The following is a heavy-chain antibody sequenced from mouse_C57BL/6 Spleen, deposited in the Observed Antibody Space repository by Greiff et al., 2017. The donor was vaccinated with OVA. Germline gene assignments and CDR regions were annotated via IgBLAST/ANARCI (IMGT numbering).Heavy chain of an antibody. Sequence: QVQLQQSGAELVKPGASVKMSCKASGYTFTSYWITWVKQRPGQGLEWIGDIYPGSGSTNYNEKFKSKATLTVDTSSSTAYMQLSSLTSEDSAVYYCARELGYYYGSSYGYWGQGTTLTVSS. CDR1: GYTFTSYW. CDR2: IYPGSGST. CDR3: ARELGYYYGSSYGY. D-gene: IGHD1-1*01. J-gene: IGHJ2*01. V-gene: IGHV1-55*01.